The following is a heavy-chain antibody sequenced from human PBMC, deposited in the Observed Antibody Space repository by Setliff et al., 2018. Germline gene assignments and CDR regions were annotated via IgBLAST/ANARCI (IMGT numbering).Heavy chain of an antibody. V-gene: IGHV4-4*08. D-gene: IGHD3-16*01. J-gene: IGHJ4*02. CDR2: VYNSGRT. CDR3: ARLPNYVWGSPVDY. Sequence: SETLSLTCSVSGGSISSSYFSWIRHSPGKGLEWLGYVYNSGRTFYNPSLKSRVTISVDTSKNQFSLTLSSVTAADTAVYYCARLPNYVWGSPVDYWGQGTLVTVSS. CDR1: GGSISSSY.